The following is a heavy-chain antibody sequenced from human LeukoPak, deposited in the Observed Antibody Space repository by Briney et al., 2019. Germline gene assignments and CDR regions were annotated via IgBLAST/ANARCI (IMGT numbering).Heavy chain of an antibody. V-gene: IGHV1-24*01. CDR2: FDPEDGET. Sequence: ASVKVSCTVSGYTLTELSMHWVRQAPGKGLEWMGGFDPEDGETIYAQKFQGRVTMTEDTSTDTAYMELSSLRSEDTAVYYCATVYTRSGYDFDFDYWGQGTLVPVSS. J-gene: IGHJ4*02. CDR3: ATVYTRSGYDFDFDY. CDR1: GYTLTELS. D-gene: IGHD5-12*01.